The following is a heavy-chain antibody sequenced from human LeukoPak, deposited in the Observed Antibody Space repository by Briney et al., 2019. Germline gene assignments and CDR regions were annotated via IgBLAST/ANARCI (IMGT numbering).Heavy chain of an antibody. CDR1: GFTFSNYW. D-gene: IGHD3-10*01. CDR2: INRDGSTT. CDR3: ARDKKGGESSEIDY. Sequence: PGGSLRLSCAASGFTFSNYWVHWVRQAPGKGLVWVSRINRDGSTTNYADSVKGRFTVSRDNAKNTLNLQMNSLGAEDTAVYYCARDKKGGESSEIDYWGQGTLVTVSS. J-gene: IGHJ4*02. V-gene: IGHV3-74*01.